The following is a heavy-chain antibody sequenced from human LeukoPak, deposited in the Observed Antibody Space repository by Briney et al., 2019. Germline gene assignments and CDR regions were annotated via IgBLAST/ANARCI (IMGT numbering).Heavy chain of an antibody. CDR3: ARGSGDQNFFDY. Sequence: GGSLRLSCATSGFTFSRYEMNWVRQAPGKGLEWISYINKDGIRIYYADSVKGRFTISSDNAKNSLYLQMNSLRAEDTAVYFCARGSGDQNFFDYWGQGILVTVSS. D-gene: IGHD3-10*01. CDR2: INKDGIRI. V-gene: IGHV3-48*03. CDR1: GFTFSRYE. J-gene: IGHJ4*02.